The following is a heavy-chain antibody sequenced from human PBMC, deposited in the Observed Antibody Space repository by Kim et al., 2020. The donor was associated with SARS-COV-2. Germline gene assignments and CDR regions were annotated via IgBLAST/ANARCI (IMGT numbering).Heavy chain of an antibody. CDR3: ARALLARGAYLVGGC. CDR2: IHPNSGGT. CDR1: GYTFTGYY. V-gene: IGHV1-2*02. D-gene: IGHD3-10*01. J-gene: IGHJ1*01. Sequence: ASVKVSCKASGYTFTGYYLHWVRQAPGQGLEWMGWIHPNSGGTNFAQKFQGRVTMSRDTSISTAYMELSRLRADDTAVYYCARALLARGAYLVGGCWG.